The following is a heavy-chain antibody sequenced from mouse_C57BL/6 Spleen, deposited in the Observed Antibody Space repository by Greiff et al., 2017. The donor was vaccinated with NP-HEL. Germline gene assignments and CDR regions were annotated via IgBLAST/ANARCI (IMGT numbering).Heavy chain of an antibody. D-gene: IGHD1-1*01. J-gene: IGHJ2*01. CDR1: GYTFTSYW. CDR2: IDPNSGGT. Sequence: VQLQQPGAELVKPGASVKLSCKASGYTFTSYWMHWVKQRPGRGLEWIGRIDPNSGGTKYNEKFKSKATLTVDKPSSTAYMQLSSLTSEDSAVYYGARGTTVVADYFDYWGQGTTLTVAS. V-gene: IGHV1-72*01. CDR3: ARGTTVVADYFDY.